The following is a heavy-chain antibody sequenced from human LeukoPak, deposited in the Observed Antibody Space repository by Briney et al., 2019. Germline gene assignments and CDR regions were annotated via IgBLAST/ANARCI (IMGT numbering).Heavy chain of an antibody. J-gene: IGHJ4*02. CDR3: TRASSGWYYFDY. V-gene: IGHV3-49*04. Sequence: GGSLRLSCAASGFTFSSYWMHWVRQAPGKGLEWVGFIRSKAYGGTTEYAASVKGRFTISRDDSKSIAYLQMNSLKTEDTAVYYCTRASSGWYYFDYWGQGTLVTVSS. CDR2: IRSKAYGGTT. D-gene: IGHD6-19*01. CDR1: GFTFSSYW.